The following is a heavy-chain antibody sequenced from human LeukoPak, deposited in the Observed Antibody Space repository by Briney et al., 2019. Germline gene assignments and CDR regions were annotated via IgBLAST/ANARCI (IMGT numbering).Heavy chain of an antibody. CDR1: VYNFTGYY. J-gene: IGHJ4*02. V-gene: IGHV1-2*02. CDR2: INPNSGGT. Sequence: GASVKVSCKASVYNFTGYYMHWVRQAPGQGLEWMGWINPNSGGTNYAQKFQGRVTMTRDTSISTAYMELSRLRSDDTAVYYCAAKSRLTMVRGGDLPTLDYWGQGTLVTVSS. D-gene: IGHD3-10*01. CDR3: AAKSRLTMVRGGDLPTLDY.